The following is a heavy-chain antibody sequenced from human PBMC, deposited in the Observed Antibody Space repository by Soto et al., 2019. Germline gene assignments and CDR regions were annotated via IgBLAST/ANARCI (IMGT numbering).Heavy chain of an antibody. D-gene: IGHD3-22*01. V-gene: IGHV4-34*01. Sequence: SETLSLTCAVYGGSLSGYYWSWIRQPPGKGLEWTGEINHSGSTNYNPSLKSRVTISVDTSKNQFSLKLSSVTAADTAVYYCARGRHDHDSSGYSPDYYFDYWGQGTLVTVSS. CDR3: ARGRHDHDSSGYSPDYYFDY. J-gene: IGHJ4*02. CDR1: GGSLSGYY. CDR2: INHSGST.